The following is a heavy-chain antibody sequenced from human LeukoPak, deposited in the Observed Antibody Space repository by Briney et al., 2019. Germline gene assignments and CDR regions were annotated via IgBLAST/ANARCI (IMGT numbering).Heavy chain of an antibody. J-gene: IGHJ4*02. CDR1: GGSISSYY. CDR3: ATVASGWYPDY. V-gene: IGHV4-59*01. CDR2: IYYSGST. D-gene: IGHD6-19*01. Sequence: SETLSLTCTVSGGSISSYYWSWIRQPPGKGLEWIGYIYYSGSTNYNPSLNSRVTISLDTSQNQFSLKLNSVTAADTAVYYCATVASGWYPDYWGQGALVTVAS.